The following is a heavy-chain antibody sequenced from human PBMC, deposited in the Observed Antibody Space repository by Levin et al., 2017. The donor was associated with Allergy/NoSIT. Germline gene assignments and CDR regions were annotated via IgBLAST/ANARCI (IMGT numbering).Heavy chain of an antibody. V-gene: IGHV3-23*01. CDR3: AKGRGWRFLEWLPPVDY. Sequence: GESLKISCAASGFTFSSYAMSWVRQAPGKGLEWVSAISGSGGSTYYADSVKGRFTISRDNSKNTLYLQMNSLRAEDTAVYYCAKGRGWRFLEWLPPVDYWGQGTLVTVSS. D-gene: IGHD3-3*01. CDR2: ISGSGGST. CDR1: GFTFSSYA. J-gene: IGHJ4*02.